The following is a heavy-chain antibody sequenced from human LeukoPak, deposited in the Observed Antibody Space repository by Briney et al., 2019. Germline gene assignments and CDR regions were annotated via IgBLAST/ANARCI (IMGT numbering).Heavy chain of an antibody. Sequence: SVKVSCKASGGTFSSYAISWVRQAPGQGLEWMGGIIPIFDTSNYAQKFQGRVAITADKSTSTAYMELSSLRSEDTAVYYCARATTTVTSFDYWGQGTLVTVSS. J-gene: IGHJ4*02. V-gene: IGHV1-69*06. CDR3: ARATTTVTSFDY. CDR2: IIPIFDTS. CDR1: GGTFSSYA. D-gene: IGHD4-17*01.